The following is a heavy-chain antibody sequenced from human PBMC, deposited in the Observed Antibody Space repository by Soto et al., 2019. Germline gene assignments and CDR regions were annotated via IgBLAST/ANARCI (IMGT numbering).Heavy chain of an antibody. V-gene: IGHV4-39*01. CDR3: ARVGGRWELNF. CDR1: GGSISSGVYF. D-gene: IGHD1-26*01. Sequence: SETLSLTCAVSGGSISSGVYFWSWIRQPPGKGLEWIGCIYYTGDTYYNPSLKSRATISVDTSKNQFSLKLSSVTAADRAVYYCARVGGRWELNFWGLGTLVTVS. J-gene: IGHJ4*02. CDR2: IYYTGDT.